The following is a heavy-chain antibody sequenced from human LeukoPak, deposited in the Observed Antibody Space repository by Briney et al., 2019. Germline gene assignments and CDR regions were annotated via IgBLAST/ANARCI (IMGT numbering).Heavy chain of an antibody. CDR2: IYYSGST. CDR3: ARHGDTAMAAFDY. CDR1: GGSISSSSYY. D-gene: IGHD5-18*01. J-gene: IGHJ4*02. Sequence: PSETLSLTCTVSGGSISSSSYYWGWIRQPPGKGLEWIGSIYYSGSTYYNPSLKSRVTISVDTSKNQFSLKLSSVTAADTAVYYCARHGDTAMAAFDYWGQGTLVTVSS. V-gene: IGHV4-39*01.